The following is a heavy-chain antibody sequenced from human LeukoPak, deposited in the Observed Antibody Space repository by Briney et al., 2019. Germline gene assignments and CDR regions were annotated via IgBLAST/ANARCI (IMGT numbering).Heavy chain of an antibody. CDR3: AGVGATTWWFDP. J-gene: IGHJ5*02. V-gene: IGHV4-59*01. D-gene: IGHD1-26*01. CDR1: GGSISSYY. Sequence: SEALSLTCTVSGGSISSYYWSWIRQPPGKGLEWIGYIYYSGSTNYNPPLKSRVTISVDTSKNQFSLKLSSVTAADTAVYYCAGVGATTWWFDPWGQGTLVTVSS. CDR2: IYYSGST.